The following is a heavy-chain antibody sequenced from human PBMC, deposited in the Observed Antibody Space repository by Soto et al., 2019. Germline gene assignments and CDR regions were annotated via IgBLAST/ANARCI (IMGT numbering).Heavy chain of an antibody. CDR2: IYWDDSK. Sequence: QITLKESGPTLVKPTQTLTLTCTFSGFSLTTDGVGVGWIRQPPGEALEWLAVIYWDDSKTYRPSLESRLTITKDTSKNQVALTMTNMDSLDTATYYCAHAYGGRSLYWGQGTLVTVSS. CDR1: GFSLTTDGVG. V-gene: IGHV2-5*02. CDR3: AHAYGGRSLY. J-gene: IGHJ4*02. D-gene: IGHD1-26*01.